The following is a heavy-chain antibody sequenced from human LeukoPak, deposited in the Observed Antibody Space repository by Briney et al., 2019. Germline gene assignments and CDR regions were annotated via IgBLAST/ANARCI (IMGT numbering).Heavy chain of an antibody. CDR2: IYYSGST. D-gene: IGHD3-22*01. Sequence: SETLSLTCTVSGGSISSGDYYWSWIRQPPGKGLEWIGYIYYSGSTYYNPSLKSRVTISVDTSKNQFSLKLSSVTAADTAVYYCALTYYYDSSGYYFDYWGQGTLVTISS. CDR3: ALTYYYDSSGYYFDY. J-gene: IGHJ4*02. V-gene: IGHV4-30-4*01. CDR1: GGSISSGDYY.